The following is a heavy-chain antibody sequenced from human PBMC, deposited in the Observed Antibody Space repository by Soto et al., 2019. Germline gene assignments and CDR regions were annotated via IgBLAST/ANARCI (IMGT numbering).Heavy chain of an antibody. CDR1: GDTFSSNS. CDR3: ARARIAVAAYWYFDL. CDR2: IIPIFATA. V-gene: IGHV1-69*06. J-gene: IGHJ2*01. Sequence: QEQLVQSGAEVTKPGSSVKVSCKVSGDTFSSNSISWVRQAPGQGLEWMGGIIPIFATADYAQKFQGRVTITADKPTSTAYMELSRLRSEDTAVYYCARARIAVAAYWYFDLWGRGTLVTVSS. D-gene: IGHD6-13*01.